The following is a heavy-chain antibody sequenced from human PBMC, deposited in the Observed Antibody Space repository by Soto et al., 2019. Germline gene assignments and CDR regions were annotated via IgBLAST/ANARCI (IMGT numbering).Heavy chain of an antibody. CDR3: AKDRYSSSAYYYYGMDA. CDR2: ISGNSGSL. V-gene: IGHV3-9*01. Sequence: SLRLSCAASGFIFDDYAMHWVRQAPGKGLEWVAVISGNSGSLGYADSVKGRFTISRDNAKNSLYLQMNRLRAEDTALYYCAKDRYSSSAYYYYGMDAWGQGTTVTGS. D-gene: IGHD6-6*01. J-gene: IGHJ6*02. CDR1: GFIFDDYA.